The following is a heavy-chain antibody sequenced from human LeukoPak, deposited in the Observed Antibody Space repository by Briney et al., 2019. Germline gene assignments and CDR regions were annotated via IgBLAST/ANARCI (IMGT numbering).Heavy chain of an antibody. D-gene: IGHD3-10*01. J-gene: IGHJ4*02. Sequence: GESLKISCKGSGYSFTSYWIGWVRQMPGKGLEWMGIIYPGDSDTRYSPSFQGQVTISADKSISTAYLQGSSLKASDTAMYYCARYYYGSGSSSDHFDYWGQGTLVTVSS. CDR3: ARYYYGSGSSSDHFDY. CDR1: GYSFTSYW. V-gene: IGHV5-51*01. CDR2: IYPGDSDT.